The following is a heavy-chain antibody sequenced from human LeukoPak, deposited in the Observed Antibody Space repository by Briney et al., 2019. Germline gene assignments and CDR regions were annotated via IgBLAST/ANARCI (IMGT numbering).Heavy chain of an antibody. J-gene: IGHJ4*02. CDR2: ISYDGSNK. CDR3: AGGYSGYDYEGYFDY. D-gene: IGHD5-12*01. Sequence: QSGGSLRLSCAASGFTFSSYGMHWVRQAPGKGLEWVAVISYDGSNKYYADSVKGRFTISRDNSKNTLYLQMNSPRAEDTAVYYCAGGYSGYDYEGYFDYWGQGTLVTVSS. V-gene: IGHV3-30*03. CDR1: GFTFSSYG.